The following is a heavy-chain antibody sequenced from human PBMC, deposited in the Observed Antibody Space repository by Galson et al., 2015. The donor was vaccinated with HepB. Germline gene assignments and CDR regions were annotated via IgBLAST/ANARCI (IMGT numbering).Heavy chain of an antibody. V-gene: IGHV3-30-3*01. CDR2: ISYDGSNK. D-gene: IGHD2-15*01. CDR3: AKDLGSCSGGSCYSVDY. Sequence: SLRLSCAASGFTFSSYAMHWVRQAPGKGLEWVAVISYDGSNKYYADSVKGRFTISRDNTKKSLYLQMNSLRAEDTAMYYCAKDLGSCSGGSCYSVDYWGQGTLVTVSS. J-gene: IGHJ4*02. CDR1: GFTFSSYA.